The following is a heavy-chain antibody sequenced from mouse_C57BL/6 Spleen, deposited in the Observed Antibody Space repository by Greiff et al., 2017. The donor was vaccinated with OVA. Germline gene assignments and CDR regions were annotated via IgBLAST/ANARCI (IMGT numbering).Heavy chain of an antibody. Sequence: VQLQQPGAELVRPGTSVKLSCKASGYTFTSYWMHWVKQRPGQGLEWIGVIDPSDSYTNYNQKFKGKATLTVDTSSSTAYMQRSSLTSEDSAVYYCARRWERYFDVWGTGTTVTVSS. CDR1: GYTFTSYW. J-gene: IGHJ1*03. D-gene: IGHD4-1*01. CDR3: ARRWERYFDV. CDR2: IDPSDSYT. V-gene: IGHV1-59*01.